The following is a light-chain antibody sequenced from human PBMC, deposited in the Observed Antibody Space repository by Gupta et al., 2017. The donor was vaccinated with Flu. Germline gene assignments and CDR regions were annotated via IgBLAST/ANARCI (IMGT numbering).Light chain of an antibody. CDR2: KHI. V-gene: IGLV3-25*02. Sequence: YELTQPPSVSVSPGQTARITCSGDALPRQYVYWYQQKPGQAPVLVMYKHIGRPPGIPERFSGSTSGTTVTLTISGVQAEDEADYYCQSADSSETNVLFGGGTKLTVL. CDR3: QSADSSETNVL. J-gene: IGLJ2*01. CDR1: ALPRQY.